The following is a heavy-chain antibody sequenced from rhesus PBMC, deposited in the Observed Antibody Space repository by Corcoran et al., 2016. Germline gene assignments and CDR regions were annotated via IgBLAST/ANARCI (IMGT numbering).Heavy chain of an antibody. D-gene: IGHD2-21*01. Sequence: QVQLQESGPGLVKPSETLSLTCAVSGGSFSSYWWSWIRQPPGKGPEWIGEINGNSGSTNYNPSLKSRVTISKDASKNQFSLKLSSVTAADTTVYYCARFYTVLVVVATQNAFDFWGQGLRVTVSS. CDR3: ARFYTVLVVVATQNAFDF. CDR2: INGNSGST. CDR1: GGSFSSYW. J-gene: IGHJ3*01. V-gene: IGHV4-80*01.